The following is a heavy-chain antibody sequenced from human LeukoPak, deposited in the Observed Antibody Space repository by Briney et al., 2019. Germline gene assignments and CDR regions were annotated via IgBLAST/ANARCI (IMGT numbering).Heavy chain of an antibody. V-gene: IGHV4-4*02. Sequence: SETLSLTCAVSGGSISSSNWWSWVRQPPGKGLEWVGEIYHSGSTTYNPSLKSRVTISVDTSKNQFSLKLSSVTAADTAVYYCARATDYGDYVGAFDIWGQGIMVTVSS. J-gene: IGHJ3*02. CDR2: IYHSGST. D-gene: IGHD4-17*01. CDR1: GGSISSSNW. CDR3: ARATDYGDYVGAFDI.